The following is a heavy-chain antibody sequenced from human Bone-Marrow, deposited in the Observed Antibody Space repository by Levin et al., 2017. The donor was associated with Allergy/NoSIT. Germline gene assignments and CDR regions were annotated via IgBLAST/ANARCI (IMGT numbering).Heavy chain of an antibody. CDR3: ARDHSTIFSLYFDY. Sequence: SCAASGFTFSSHSMNWVRQAPGKGLEWVSYISTTSSTIYYADSVKGRFTISRDNAKNSLYLQMNSLRDEDTAVYYCARDHSTIFSLYFDYWGPGTLVTVSS. V-gene: IGHV3-48*02. CDR2: ISTTSSTI. CDR1: GFTFSSHS. D-gene: IGHD3-9*01. J-gene: IGHJ4*02.